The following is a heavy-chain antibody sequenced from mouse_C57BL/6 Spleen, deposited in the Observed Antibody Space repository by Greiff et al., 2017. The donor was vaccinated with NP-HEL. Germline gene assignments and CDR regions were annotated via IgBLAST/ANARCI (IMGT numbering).Heavy chain of an antibody. CDR3: ARRSNYVWFDY. CDR2: ISSGSSTI. CDR1: GFTFSDYG. J-gene: IGHJ3*01. D-gene: IGHD2-5*01. V-gene: IGHV5-17*01. Sequence: EVMLVESGGGLVKPGGSLKLSCAASGFTFSDYGMHWVRQAPEKGLEWVAYISSGSSTIYYADTVKGRFTISRDNAKNTLFLQMTSLRSEDTAMYYCARRSNYVWFDYWGQGTLVTVSA.